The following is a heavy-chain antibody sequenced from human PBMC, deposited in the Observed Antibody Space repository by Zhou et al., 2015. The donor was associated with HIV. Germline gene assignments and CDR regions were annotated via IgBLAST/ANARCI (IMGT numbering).Heavy chain of an antibody. CDR2: IIPIFGTA. V-gene: IGHV1-69*01. D-gene: IGHD5-24*01. CDR1: GGTFSSYA. Sequence: QVQLVQSGAEVKKPGSSVKVSCKASGGTFSSYAISWVRQAPGQGLEWMGGIIPIFGTANYAQKFQGRVTITADESTSTAYMELSSLRSEDTAVYYCASATTVEMATIPFSYFDYWGQGTLVTVSS. J-gene: IGHJ4*02. CDR3: ASATTVEMATIPFSYFDY.